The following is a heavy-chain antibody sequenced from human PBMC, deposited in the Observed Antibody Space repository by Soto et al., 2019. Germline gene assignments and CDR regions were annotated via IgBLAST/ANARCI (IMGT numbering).Heavy chain of an antibody. CDR1: GFTFSSYA. V-gene: IGHV3-23*01. CDR3: AKFSGPPHPDAVAGTDY. CDR2: ISGSGGST. J-gene: IGHJ4*02. D-gene: IGHD6-19*01. Sequence: GGSLRLSCAASGFTFSSYAMSWVRQAPGKGLEWVSAISGSGGSTYYADSVKGRFTISRDNSKNTLYLQMNSLRAEDTAVYYCAKFSGPPHPDAVAGTDYWGQGTLVTVSS.